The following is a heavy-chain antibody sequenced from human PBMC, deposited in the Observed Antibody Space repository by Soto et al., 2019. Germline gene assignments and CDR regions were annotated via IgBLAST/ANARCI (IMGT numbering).Heavy chain of an antibody. V-gene: IGHV4-39*01. CDR2: IYNSGST. CDR3: APAPIEDSSGYRFDY. CDR1: VVSISSSSYY. J-gene: IGHJ4*02. D-gene: IGHD3-22*01. Sequence: SETLSLTCTVSVVSISSSSYYWGWIRKPPGKGQERIGSIYNSGSTYYNPSLKSRVTLSVDSSMNQFSLKLSSVTAAYTAVYYCAPAPIEDSSGYRFDYWGQGTLVTVS.